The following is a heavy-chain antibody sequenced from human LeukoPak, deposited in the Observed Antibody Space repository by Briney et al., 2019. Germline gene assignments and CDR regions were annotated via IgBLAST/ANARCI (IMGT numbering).Heavy chain of an antibody. Sequence: GASVKVSCMASGYTFTNYGISWVRQAPGQGLEWMGWISAYNGNTNYAQKLQGRVTMTTDTSTSTAYMDLRSLRSDDTAVYYCARVDAREPITIFVPTRGNWFDPWGQGTLVTVSS. CDR3: ARVDAREPITIFVPTRGNWFDP. CDR1: GYTFTNYG. D-gene: IGHD3-3*01. CDR2: ISAYNGNT. J-gene: IGHJ5*02. V-gene: IGHV1-18*01.